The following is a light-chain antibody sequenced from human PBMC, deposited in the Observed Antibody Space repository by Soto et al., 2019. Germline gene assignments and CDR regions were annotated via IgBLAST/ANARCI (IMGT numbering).Light chain of an antibody. CDR3: SSFTTNSSDV. CDR1: SSDVGAYIF. V-gene: IGLV2-14*03. J-gene: IGLJ1*01. Sequence: QSALTQPASVSGSPGQSITVSCTGTSSDVGAYIFVSWYQQHPGKAPKLMIYAVSSRPSGVSYRFSGSKSGNTASLTISGLQAEDEADYYCSSFTTNSSDVFGTGTKLTVL. CDR2: AVS.